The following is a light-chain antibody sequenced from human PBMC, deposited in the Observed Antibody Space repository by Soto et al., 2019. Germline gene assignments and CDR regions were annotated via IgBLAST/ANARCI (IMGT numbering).Light chain of an antibody. CDR1: RNISSS. CDR3: QKYNSAPNT. CDR2: ASS. J-gene: IGKJ2*01. Sequence: DVQMTQAPSSLSASVEDRVTITCRASRNISSSLAWYQQKPGKVPKLLIYASSTLHARLQSRFSGSGSGTFFPLTINSLQPEDVATYYCQKYNSAPNTFGRGTRLEIK. V-gene: IGKV1-27*01.